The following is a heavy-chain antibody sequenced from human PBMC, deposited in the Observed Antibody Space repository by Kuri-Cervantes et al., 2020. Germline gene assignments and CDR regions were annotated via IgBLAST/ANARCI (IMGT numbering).Heavy chain of an antibody. J-gene: IGHJ2*01. V-gene: IGHV3-7*01. Sequence: GGSLRLSCAASGFTFSSYWMSWVRQAPGKGLEWVANIKQDGSEKYYVDSVKGRFTISRDNAKNSLYLQMNSLRAEDTAVYYCARDYGDYSASYWYFDLWGRGTLVTVSS. CDR1: GFTFSSYW. CDR2: IKQDGSEK. D-gene: IGHD4-17*01. CDR3: ARDYGDYSASYWYFDL.